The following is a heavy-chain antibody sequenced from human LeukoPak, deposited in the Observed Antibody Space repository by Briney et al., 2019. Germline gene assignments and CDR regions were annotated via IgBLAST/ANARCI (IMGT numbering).Heavy chain of an antibody. CDR1: GGTFSSYA. CDR3: ARGVIKGRDEYFQH. CDR2: IIPILGIA. Sequence: ASVKVSCKASGGTFSSYAISWVRQAPGQGLEWMGRIIPILGIANYAQKFQGRVTITADKSTSTAYMELSSLRSEDTAVYYCARGVIKGRDEYFQHWGQGTLVTVSS. D-gene: IGHD3-22*01. V-gene: IGHV1-69*04. J-gene: IGHJ1*01.